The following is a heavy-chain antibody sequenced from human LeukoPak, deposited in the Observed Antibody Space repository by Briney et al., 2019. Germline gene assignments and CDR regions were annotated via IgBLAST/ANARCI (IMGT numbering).Heavy chain of an antibody. D-gene: IGHD5-24*01. CDR3: AKDGSRWLQLGYFDY. Sequence: PGGSLRLSCAASGFTFSSYGMHWVRQAPGKGLEWVAVISYDGSNKYYADSVKGRFTISRDNSKNTLYLQMNSLRAEDTAVYYCAKDGSRWLQLGYFDYWGQGTLVTVSS. CDR1: GFTFSSYG. J-gene: IGHJ4*02. V-gene: IGHV3-30*18. CDR2: ISYDGSNK.